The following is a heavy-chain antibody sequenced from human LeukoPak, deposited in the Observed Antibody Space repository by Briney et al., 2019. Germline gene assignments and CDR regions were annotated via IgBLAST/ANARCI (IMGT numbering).Heavy chain of an antibody. J-gene: IGHJ4*02. D-gene: IGHD2-15*01. V-gene: IGHV3-30*14. Sequence: PGGSLRLSCAASGFTFSSYAMHWVRQAPGKGLEWVAVISYDGSNKYYADSVKGRFTISRDNSKNTLFLQMNSLRAEDTAVYYCAKGYCSYGSCYPADYWGQGTLVTVSS. CDR1: GFTFSSYA. CDR2: ISYDGSNK. CDR3: AKGYCSYGSCYPADY.